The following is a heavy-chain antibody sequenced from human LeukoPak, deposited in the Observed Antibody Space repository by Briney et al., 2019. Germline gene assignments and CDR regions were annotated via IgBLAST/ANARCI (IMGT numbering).Heavy chain of an antibody. CDR1: GGSFSGYY. V-gene: IGHV4-34*01. CDR3: ARRRYCSSTSCYPFDY. D-gene: IGHD2-2*01. Sequence: SETLSLTCAVYGGSFSGYYWSWIRQPPGKGLEWIGEINHSGSTNYNPPLKSRVTISVDTSRNQFSLKLSSVTAADTAVYYCARRRYCSSTSCYPFDYWGQGTLVTVSS. CDR2: INHSGST. J-gene: IGHJ4*02.